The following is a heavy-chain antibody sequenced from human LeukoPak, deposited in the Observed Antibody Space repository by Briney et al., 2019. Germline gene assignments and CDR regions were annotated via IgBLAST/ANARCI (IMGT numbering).Heavy chain of an antibody. D-gene: IGHD3-22*01. CDR2: IYTSGST. CDR3: ARDYYYYDSSGYSA. CDR1: GGSISSGSYY. Sequence: SETLSLTCTVSGGSISSGSYYWSWIRQPAGKGLEWIGRIYTSGSTNYNPSLKSRVTISVDTSKNQFSLKLSSVTAADTAVYYCARDYYYYDSSGYSAWGQGTLVTISS. V-gene: IGHV4-61*02. J-gene: IGHJ4*02.